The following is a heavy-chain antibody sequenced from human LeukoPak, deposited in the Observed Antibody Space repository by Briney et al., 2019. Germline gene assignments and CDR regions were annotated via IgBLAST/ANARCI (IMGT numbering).Heavy chain of an antibody. CDR1: GYTLTELS. V-gene: IGHV1-24*01. CDR3: ARARGITMVRGVPSFDP. CDR2: FDPEDGET. D-gene: IGHD3-10*01. Sequence: GSVKVSCKVSGYTLTELSMHWVRQAPGKGLEWMGGFDPEDGETIYAQKFQGRVTITADKSTSTAYMELSSLRSEDTAVYYCARARGITMVRGVPSFDPWGQGTLVTVSS. J-gene: IGHJ5*02.